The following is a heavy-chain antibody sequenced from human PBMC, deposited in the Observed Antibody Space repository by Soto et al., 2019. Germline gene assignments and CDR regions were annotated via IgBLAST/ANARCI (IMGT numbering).Heavy chain of an antibody. V-gene: IGHV3-30-3*01. CDR3: ARPECTSCYYNWFDP. CDR1: GFTFSSYA. J-gene: IGHJ5*02. D-gene: IGHD2-2*01. Sequence: GGSLRLSCAASGFTFSSYAMHWVRQAPGKGLEWVAVISYDGSNKYYADSVKGRFTISRDNSKNTLYLQMNSLRAEDTAVYYCARPECTSCYYNWFDPWGQGTLVTVSS. CDR2: ISYDGSNK.